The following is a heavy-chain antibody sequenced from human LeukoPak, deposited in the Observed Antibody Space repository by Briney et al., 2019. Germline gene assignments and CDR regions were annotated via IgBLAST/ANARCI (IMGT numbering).Heavy chain of an antibody. V-gene: IGHV3-49*04. Sequence: GGSLRLSCTASGFPFRDHAMSWVRQAPGKGLEWVGFIRTNPNGATVEYAASVKARFTISRDDSKNIAYLEMNSLKTEDTAVYYCVRNSGTYRGYGLDVWGQGATVTVSS. CDR1: GFPFRDHA. CDR2: IRTNPNGATV. D-gene: IGHD1-26*01. J-gene: IGHJ6*02. CDR3: VRNSGTYRGYGLDV.